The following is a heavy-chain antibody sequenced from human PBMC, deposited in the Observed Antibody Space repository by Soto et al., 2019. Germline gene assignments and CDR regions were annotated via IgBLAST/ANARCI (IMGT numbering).Heavy chain of an antibody. V-gene: IGHV1-2*02. CDR1: GYMFTGYY. J-gene: IGHJ4*02. Sequence: ASVKVSCKATGYMFTGYYIHWVRQAPGQGLEWMGWINPKSGGTYYVQKYQGRVTMTRDTSMSSAYMELSGLRVDDTATYYCARGNSGDDDEFDYWGQGAPVTVSS. CDR3: ARGNSGDDDEFDY. CDR2: INPKSGGT. D-gene: IGHD5-12*01.